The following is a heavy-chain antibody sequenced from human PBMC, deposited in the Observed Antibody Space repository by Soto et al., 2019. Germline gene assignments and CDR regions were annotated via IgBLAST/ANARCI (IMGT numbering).Heavy chain of an antibody. V-gene: IGHV5-51*01. D-gene: IGHD6-19*01. J-gene: IGHJ6*02. CDR3: ARHTKGSSGRYQYYYYGMDV. Sequence: PGESLKISCKASGYSFTSYWIGWVRQMPGKGLEWMGIIYPGDSDTRYSPSFQGQVTISADKSISTAYLQWSSLKASDTAMYYCARHTKGSSGRYQYYYYGMDVWGQGTTVTVSS. CDR2: IYPGDSDT. CDR1: GYSFTSYW.